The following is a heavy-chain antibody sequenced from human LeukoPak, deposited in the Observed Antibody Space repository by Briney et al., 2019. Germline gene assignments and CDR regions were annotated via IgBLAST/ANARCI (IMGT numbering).Heavy chain of an antibody. D-gene: IGHD2-2*01. V-gene: IGHV3-64*01. CDR1: GFTFSSYA. J-gene: IGHJ4*02. CDR3: ARDQLLCSSTSCYTAPDY. Sequence: PGGSLRLSCAASGFTFSSYAVHWVRQAPGKGLEYVSAISSNGGSTYYANSVKGRFTISRDNSKNTLYLQMGSLRAEDMAVYYCARDQLLCSSTSCYTAPDYWGQGTLVTVSS. CDR2: ISSNGGST.